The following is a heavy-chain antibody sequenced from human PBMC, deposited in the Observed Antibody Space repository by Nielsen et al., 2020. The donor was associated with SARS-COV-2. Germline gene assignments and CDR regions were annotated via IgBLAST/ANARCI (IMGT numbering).Heavy chain of an antibody. Sequence: SETLSLTCTVSGASISIGDYYWSWIRQPPEKGLEWIGYIYYSGSTYYNPSLKSRVTMSVDMSKNQFSLILTSVTGADTAVYYCARVEALGAGSDYYDGSGYYYIPYWGQGTLVTVSS. CDR2: IYYSGST. J-gene: IGHJ4*02. V-gene: IGHV4-30-4*01. D-gene: IGHD3-22*01. CDR1: GASISIGDYY. CDR3: ARVEALGAGSDYYDGSGYYYIPY.